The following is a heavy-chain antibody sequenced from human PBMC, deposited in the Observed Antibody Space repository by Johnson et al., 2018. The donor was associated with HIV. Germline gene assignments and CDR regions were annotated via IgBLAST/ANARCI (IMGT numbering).Heavy chain of an antibody. J-gene: IGHJ3*02. CDR1: GFTFSYYG. V-gene: IGHV3-30*03. CDR2: ISYAGSDN. Sequence: QVQLVESGGGVVQPGRSLRLSCAASGFTFSYYGIHWVRQAPGKGLEWVAVISYAGSDNYYADSVKGRFTISRDNSKNTLYLQMNSLRAGDTAVYYCARSRERGDAFDIWGQGTMVTVSS. D-gene: IGHD1-26*01. CDR3: ARSRERGDAFDI.